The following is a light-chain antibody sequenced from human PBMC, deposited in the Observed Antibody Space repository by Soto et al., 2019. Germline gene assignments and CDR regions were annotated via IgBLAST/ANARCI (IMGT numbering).Light chain of an antibody. CDR1: QSVSSRY. Sequence: EVVLTQSPGTLSLSPGERATLSCSASQSVSSRYLAWYQHKPCQPPKLLIDGTSSRPTDIPDRFSGSGSGTYFTLTISSLAPQDFAVYYCQQCGGSPLFTFGPGSNVDIK. CDR2: GTS. J-gene: IGKJ3*01. V-gene: IGKV3-20*01. CDR3: QQCGGSPLFT.